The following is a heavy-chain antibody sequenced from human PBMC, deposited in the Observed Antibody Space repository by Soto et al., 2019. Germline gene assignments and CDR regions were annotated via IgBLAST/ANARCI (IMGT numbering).Heavy chain of an antibody. J-gene: IGHJ3*02. CDR1: RFTFSNYA. CDR2: SSYDGSTK. Sequence: QVQLVESGGAVVQPGRSLRLSCAASRFTFSNYAMHWVRQAPGKGREWVAFSSYDGSTKFYADSVKGRFTVSSGHSKNSPHLQLDSMSPEDTAVYYCASEDYDFDILGQGAMVTVSS. CDR3: ASEDYDFDI. V-gene: IGHV3-30-3*01.